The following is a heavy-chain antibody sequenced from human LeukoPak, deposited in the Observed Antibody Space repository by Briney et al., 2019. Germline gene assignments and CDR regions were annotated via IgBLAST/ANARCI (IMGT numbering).Heavy chain of an antibody. V-gene: IGHV4-38-2*02. CDR1: GYSISSGYF. D-gene: IGHD3-22*01. CDR3: ARTRTYYYDSSGYYFDY. J-gene: IGHJ4*02. Sequence: PSETLSLTCTVSGYSISSGYFWGWIRQPPGKGLEWIGSIYHSGSTYYNPSLKSRVTISVDTSKNQFSLKLSSVTAADTAVYYCARTRTYYYDSSGYYFDYWGQGTLVTASS. CDR2: IYHSGST.